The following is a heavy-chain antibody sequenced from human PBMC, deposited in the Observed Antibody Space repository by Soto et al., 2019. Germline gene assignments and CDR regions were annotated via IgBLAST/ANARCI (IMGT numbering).Heavy chain of an antibody. Sequence: SETLSLTCAVSGGSISSSNWWSWVRQPPGKGLEWIGEIYHSGSTNYNPSLKSRVTISVDKSKNQFYLKLSSVTAADTAVYYCASVRGGYYYAMDVWGQGTTVTVSS. CDR1: GGSISSSNW. V-gene: IGHV4-4*02. CDR3: ASVRGGYYYAMDV. D-gene: IGHD3-10*02. CDR2: IYHSGST. J-gene: IGHJ6*02.